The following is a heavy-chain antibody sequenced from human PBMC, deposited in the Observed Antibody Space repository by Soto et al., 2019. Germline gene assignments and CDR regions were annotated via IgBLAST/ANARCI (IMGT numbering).Heavy chain of an antibody. CDR3: AKSEPVSVWFDP. D-gene: IGHD3-16*02. CDR2: ISGSGGST. J-gene: IGHJ5*02. CDR1: GFTFSTYA. V-gene: IGHV3-23*01. Sequence: GGSLSLSCEASGFTFSTYAMSWVRQAPGKGLEWVSAISGSGGSTYYADSVKGRFTISRDNSKNTLYLQMNSLRAEDTAVYYCAKSEPVSVWFDPWGQGTLVTVSS.